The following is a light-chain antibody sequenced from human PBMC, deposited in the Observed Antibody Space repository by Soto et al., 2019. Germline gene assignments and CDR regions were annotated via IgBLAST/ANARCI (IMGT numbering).Light chain of an antibody. V-gene: IGKV1-5*01. Sequence: DLPMTQSPFTLSASVGDRVTITCRASQSISSWLAWYQQKPGKAPKLLIYDASSLESGVPSRFSGSGSGTEFTLTISSLQPDDFATYYCQQYNSYPWTFGQGTKVEIK. CDR3: QQYNSYPWT. CDR2: DAS. J-gene: IGKJ1*01. CDR1: QSISSW.